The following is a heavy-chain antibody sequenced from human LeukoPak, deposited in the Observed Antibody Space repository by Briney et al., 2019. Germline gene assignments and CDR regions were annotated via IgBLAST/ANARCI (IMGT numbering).Heavy chain of an antibody. D-gene: IGHD3-10*01. J-gene: IGHJ6*03. V-gene: IGHV3-23*01. CDR3: AKGYGSGSYYKGSDYYYYYYMDV. CDR2: ISGSGGST. Sequence: PSETLSLTCTVSGFSISGAYFWGWTRQPPGKGLEWVSAISGSGGSTYYADSVKGRFTISRDNSKNTLYLQMNSLRAEDTAVYYCAKGYGSGSYYKGSDYYYYYYMDVWGKGTTVTISS. CDR1: GFSISGAY.